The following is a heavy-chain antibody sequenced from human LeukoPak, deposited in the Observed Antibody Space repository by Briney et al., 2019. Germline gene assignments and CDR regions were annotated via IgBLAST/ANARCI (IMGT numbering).Heavy chain of an antibody. D-gene: IGHD3-10*01. J-gene: IGHJ4*02. V-gene: IGHV4-59*01. CDR1: GGSINNYY. CDR3: ARVGSYTVPD. Sequence: SETLSLTCTVSGGSINNYYWSWIRQPPGKGLEWLGYIYYSGSTNYNPSLKSRVTISVDTSKNQFSLKLTSVTAADTAVYYCARVGSYTVPDWGQGTLVTVSS. CDR2: IYYSGST.